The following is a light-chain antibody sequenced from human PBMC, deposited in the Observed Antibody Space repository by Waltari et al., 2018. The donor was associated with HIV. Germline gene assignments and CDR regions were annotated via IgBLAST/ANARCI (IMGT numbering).Light chain of an antibody. V-gene: IGKV3-20*01. J-gene: IGKJ2*01. Sequence: EIVLTQSPGTLSVSPGGSATLSCRASQSVASNYLAWYQHKLGQAPRLLVYGASSRATDIPARFSGSGSGTDFTLTISRLEPEDSAVYYCQQYGRSPYTFGQGTKLEIK. CDR3: QQYGRSPYT. CDR2: GAS. CDR1: QSVASNY.